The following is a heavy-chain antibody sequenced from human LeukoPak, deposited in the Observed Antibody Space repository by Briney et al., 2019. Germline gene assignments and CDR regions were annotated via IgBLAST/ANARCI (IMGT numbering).Heavy chain of an antibody. CDR2: INPNSGST. D-gene: IGHD3-16*01. Sequence: ASVKVSCKASGYTFTGYYMHWVRQAPGQGLEWMGWINPNSGSTNYAQKLQGRVTMTTDTSTRTAYMELRSLRSDDTAVYYCAKSYNYVWGPFDYWGQGTLVTVSS. V-gene: IGHV1-2*02. CDR3: AKSYNYVWGPFDY. CDR1: GYTFTGYY. J-gene: IGHJ4*02.